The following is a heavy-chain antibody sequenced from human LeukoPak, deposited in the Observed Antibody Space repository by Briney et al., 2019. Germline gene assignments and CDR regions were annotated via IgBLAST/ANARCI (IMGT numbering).Heavy chain of an antibody. V-gene: IGHV3-30*02. CDR1: GFTFSSYG. CDR2: IRYGGSNK. D-gene: IGHD3-3*01. Sequence: GGSLRLSCAASGFTFSSYGMHWVRQAPGKGLEWVAFIRYGGSNKYYADSVKGRFTISRDNSKNTLYLQMNSLRAEDTAVYYCAKDPTISHRYYFDYWGQGTLVTVSS. CDR3: AKDPTISHRYYFDY. J-gene: IGHJ4*02.